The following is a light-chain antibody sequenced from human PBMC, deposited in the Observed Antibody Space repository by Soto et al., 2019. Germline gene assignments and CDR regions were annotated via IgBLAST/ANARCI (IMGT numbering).Light chain of an antibody. J-gene: IGKJ2*01. CDR1: QSISSSY. CDR2: AAS. Sequence: EVGRTQSPGTLSLTPGEGAALSCRTSQSISSSYLAWYQQKPGQAPRLLIYAASSRATGIPDRFSGSGSGTDFTLTISRLVLADFAVYSCLLSGGSITVSSGQG. V-gene: IGKV3-20*01. CDR3: LLSGGSITVS.